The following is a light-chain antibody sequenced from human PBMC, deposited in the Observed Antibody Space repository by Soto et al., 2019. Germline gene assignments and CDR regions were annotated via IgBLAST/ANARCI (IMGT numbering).Light chain of an antibody. CDR1: QSLLHSNGYKY. CDR3: MQALQTPNT. Sequence: DIVMTQSPLSLPVTPGEPVSISCRSSQSLLHSNGYKYLDWYMQKAGQSPQLLIYLGSNRASGVPDRFSGSGSGTDFTLKISRVEAEDVGVYYCMQALQTPNTFCQGTNLEIK. V-gene: IGKV2-28*01. J-gene: IGKJ2*01. CDR2: LGS.